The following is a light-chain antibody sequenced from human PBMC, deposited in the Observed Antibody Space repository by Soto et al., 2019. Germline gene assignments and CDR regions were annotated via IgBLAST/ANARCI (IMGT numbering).Light chain of an antibody. Sequence: QSALTQPASVSGSPGQSITISCTGTSSDVGGYNYVSWSQQHPGKAPQLMIYEVSNRPSGVSNRFSGSKSGNTASLTISGLQAEDEADYYCSSYTSSSTYVFGTGKKVNV. CDR2: EVS. CDR3: SSYTSSSTYV. J-gene: IGLJ1*01. V-gene: IGLV2-14*01. CDR1: SSDVGGYNY.